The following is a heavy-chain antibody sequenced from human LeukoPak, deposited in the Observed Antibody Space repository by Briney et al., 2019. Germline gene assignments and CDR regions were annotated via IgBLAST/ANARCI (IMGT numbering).Heavy chain of an antibody. Sequence: AGGSLRLSCAASGFTFSVYYMSWIRQAPGKGLEWVSYISSSGSTIYYADSVKGRFTISRDNAKNSLYLQMNSLRAEDTAVYYCARQYYDFWSGYYTFDYWGQGTLVTVSS. J-gene: IGHJ4*02. CDR3: ARQYYDFWSGYYTFDY. D-gene: IGHD3-3*01. CDR1: GFTFSVYY. CDR2: ISSSGSTI. V-gene: IGHV3-11*04.